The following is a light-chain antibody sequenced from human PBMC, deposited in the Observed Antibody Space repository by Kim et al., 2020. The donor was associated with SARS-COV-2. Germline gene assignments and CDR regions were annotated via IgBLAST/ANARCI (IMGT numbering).Light chain of an antibody. CDR3: QHYHSYPFT. Sequence: ASVGDRITITCRASQGIANELAWFQQKPGKTPKSLMFAASTLQSGVPSRFSGSVSGTDFTLTISSLQPEDFATYYCQHYHSYPFTFGGGTKVDIK. J-gene: IGKJ4*01. V-gene: IGKV1-16*01. CDR2: AAS. CDR1: QGIANE.